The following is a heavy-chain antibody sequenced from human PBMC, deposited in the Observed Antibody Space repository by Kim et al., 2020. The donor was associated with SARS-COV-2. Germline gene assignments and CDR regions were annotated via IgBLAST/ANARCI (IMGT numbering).Heavy chain of an antibody. V-gene: IGHV3-30*04. CDR3: ARDTDSSSWHYFDY. CDR2: ISYDGSNK. J-gene: IGHJ4*02. CDR1: GFTFSSYA. Sequence: GGSLRLSCAASGFTFSSYAMHWVRQAPGKGLEWVAVISYDGSNKYYADSVKGRFTISRDNSKNTLYLQMNSLRAEDTAVYYCARDTDSSSWHYFDYWGQGTLVTVSS. D-gene: IGHD6-13*01.